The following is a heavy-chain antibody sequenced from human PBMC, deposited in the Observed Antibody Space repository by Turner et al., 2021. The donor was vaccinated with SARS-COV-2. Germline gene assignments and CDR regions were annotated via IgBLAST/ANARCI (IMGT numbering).Heavy chain of an antibody. V-gene: IGHV3-9*01. CDR2: ISWNSDNI. D-gene: IGHD3-10*01. CDR3: ARASRGSYYYGMDV. CDR1: GFTFDDYA. J-gene: IGHJ6*02. Sequence: EVQLVESGGGLVQPGRSLRLSCAASGFTFDDYAMHWVRQAPGKGLEWVSGISWNSDNIGYADSVKGRFTISRDNAKNSLYLQMNSLRAEDTALYYCARASRGSYYYGMDVWGQGTTVTVSS.